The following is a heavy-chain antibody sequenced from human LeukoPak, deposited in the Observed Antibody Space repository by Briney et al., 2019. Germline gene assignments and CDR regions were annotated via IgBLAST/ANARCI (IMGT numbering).Heavy chain of an antibody. CDR3: ARGDDEPTGGDDY. J-gene: IGHJ4*02. CDR2: FFHSGST. D-gene: IGHD1-14*01. V-gene: IGHV4-59*08. Sequence: SETLSLTCTVSGGSISSYYWSWIRQPPGKGLEWIGSFFHSGSTYYNPSLKSRVTILIDTSKNQFSLKLSSVTAADTAVYYCARGDDEPTGGDDYWGQGTLVTVSS. CDR1: GGSISSYY.